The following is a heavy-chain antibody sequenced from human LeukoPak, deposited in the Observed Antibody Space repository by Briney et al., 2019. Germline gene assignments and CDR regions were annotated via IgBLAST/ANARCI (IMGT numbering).Heavy chain of an antibody. D-gene: IGHD3-22*01. CDR1: GGSISSGSYY. CDR3: ARGRYYYDSSGYYYKAFDI. CDR2: IYTSGST. J-gene: IGHJ3*02. Sequence: SETLSLTCTVSGGSISSGSYYWSWIRQPAGKGLEWIGRIYTSGSTNYNPSLKSRVTISVDTSKNQFSLKLSSVTAADTAVYYCARGRYYYDSSGYYYKAFDIWGQGTMVTVSS. V-gene: IGHV4-61*02.